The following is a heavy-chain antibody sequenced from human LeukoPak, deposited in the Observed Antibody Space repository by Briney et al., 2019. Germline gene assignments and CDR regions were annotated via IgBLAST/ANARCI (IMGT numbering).Heavy chain of an antibody. CDR2: ISSDGGST. V-gene: IGHV3-74*01. D-gene: IGHD2-21*02. CDR3: ARSRVTSISWFDP. Sequence: PGGSLRLSCAASGFTFSSFWMHWVRQAPGKELVWVSRISSDGGSTTYADSVKGRFTISRDNAKNTLYLQMNSLRAEDTAVYYCARSRVTSISWFDPWGQGTLVTVSS. CDR1: GFTFSSFW. J-gene: IGHJ5*02.